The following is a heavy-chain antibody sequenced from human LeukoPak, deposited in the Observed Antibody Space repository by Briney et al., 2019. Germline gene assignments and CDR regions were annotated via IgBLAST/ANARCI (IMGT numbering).Heavy chain of an antibody. CDR1: GFTFSTYS. Sequence: PGGSLRLSCAASGFTFSTYSMKWVRQAPGKGLEWVSSISSSSSYIYYADSVKGRFTISRDNSKNTLYLQMNSLRAEDTAVYYCANEGRWLLSHYWGQGTLVTVSS. V-gene: IGHV3-21*04. CDR2: ISSSSSYI. CDR3: ANEGRWLLSHY. D-gene: IGHD4-23*01. J-gene: IGHJ4*02.